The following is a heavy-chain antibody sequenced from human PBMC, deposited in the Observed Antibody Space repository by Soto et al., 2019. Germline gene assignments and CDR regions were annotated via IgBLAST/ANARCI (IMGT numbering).Heavy chain of an antibody. CDR3: ARVSSQVAIFGVVTPYYYGMDV. V-gene: IGHV4-59*01. J-gene: IGHJ6*02. D-gene: IGHD3-3*01. CDR2: IYYSGST. CDR1: GGSISSYY. Sequence: SETLSLTCTVTGGSISSYYWSWIRQPPGKGLEWIGYIYYSGSTNYNPSLKSRVTISVDTSKNQFSLKLSSVTAADTAVYYCARVSSQVAIFGVVTPYYYGMDVWGQGTTVTVSS.